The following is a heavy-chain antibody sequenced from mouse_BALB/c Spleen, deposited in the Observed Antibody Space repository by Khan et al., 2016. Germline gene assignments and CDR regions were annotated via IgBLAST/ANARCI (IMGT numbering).Heavy chain of an antibody. D-gene: IGHD1-1*01. Sequence: QVQLQQSGSVLVRPGASVKLSCKASGYTFTSSWMHWAKQRPGQGLEWIGEIHPNSGNTNYNEKFKGKATLTVDTSSSTAYVDLSSLTSEDSAVYYCARYYGSSLYAMDYWGQGTSVTVSS. CDR1: GYTFTSSW. J-gene: IGHJ4*01. V-gene: IGHV1S130*01. CDR3: ARYYGSSLYAMDY. CDR2: IHPNSGNT.